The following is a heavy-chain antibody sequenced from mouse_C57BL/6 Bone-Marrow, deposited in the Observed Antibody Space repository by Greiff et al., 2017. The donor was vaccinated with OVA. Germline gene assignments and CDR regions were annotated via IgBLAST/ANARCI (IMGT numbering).Heavy chain of an antibody. CDR3: ARNYDYERYFDV. CDR2: ISYDGSN. Sequence: EVQLVESGPGLVKPSQSLSLTCSVTGYSITSGYYWNWIRQFPGNKLEWMGYISYDGSNNYNPSLKNRISITRDTSKNQFFLKLNSVTTEDTATYDCARNYDYERYFDVWGTGTTVTVSS. CDR1: GYSITSGYY. V-gene: IGHV3-6*01. D-gene: IGHD2-4*01. J-gene: IGHJ1*03.